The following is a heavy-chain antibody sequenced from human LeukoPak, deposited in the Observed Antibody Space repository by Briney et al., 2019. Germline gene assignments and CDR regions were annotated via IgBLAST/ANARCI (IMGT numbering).Heavy chain of an antibody. J-gene: IGHJ6*03. CDR3: AKSSSYYYYYYMDV. CDR2: IYSGGST. Sequence: PGGSLRLSCAASGFTVSSNHMSWVRQAPGKGLEWVSIIYSGGSTYYADSVKGRFTISRDNSKNTLFLQMNSLRAEDTAVYYCAKSSSYYYYYYMDVWGKGTTVTVSS. D-gene: IGHD3-16*02. V-gene: IGHV3-53*01. CDR1: GFTVSSNH.